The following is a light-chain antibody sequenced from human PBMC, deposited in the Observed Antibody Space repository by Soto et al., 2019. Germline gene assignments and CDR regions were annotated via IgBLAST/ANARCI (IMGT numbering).Light chain of an antibody. J-gene: IGKJ4*02. V-gene: IGKV3-20*01. CDR1: QSVSSSY. Sequence: PGARRLTQKERATLSCRASQSVSSSYLDWYQQKPGQAPRLLIYGASSRATGIPDRFSGSGSVIFMHQTIYKIDPRSRQACCSEHSGSERPSLGAGTKVDIK. CDR3: EHSGSERPS. CDR2: GAS.